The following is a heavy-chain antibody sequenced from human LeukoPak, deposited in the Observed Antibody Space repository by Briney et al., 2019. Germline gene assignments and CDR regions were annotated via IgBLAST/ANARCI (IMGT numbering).Heavy chain of an antibody. CDR2: VYSAGTT. V-gene: IGHV3-66*01. CDR3: AETRGYSGYDHIDY. CDR1: GFTVSHNT. D-gene: IGHD5-12*01. Sequence: GGSLRLSCAASGFTVSHNTMSWVRQAPGKGRGWVSLVYSAGTTYYADSVKGRFTISRDNSKNTLFLQMNNLRAEDTAVYYCAETRGYSGYDHIDYWGQGTLVTVSS. J-gene: IGHJ4*02.